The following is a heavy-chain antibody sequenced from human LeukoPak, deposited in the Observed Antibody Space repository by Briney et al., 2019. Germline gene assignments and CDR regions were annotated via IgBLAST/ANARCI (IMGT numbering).Heavy chain of an antibody. CDR2: IYYSGST. J-gene: IGHJ4*02. V-gene: IGHV4-59*01. D-gene: IGHD6-6*01. CDR3: ARGHSSSHPPHFDY. Sequence: KSSETLSLTCTVSGGSFSSYYWSWIRQPPGKGLEWIGYIYYSGSTNYNPSLKSRVTISVDTSKNQFSLKLSSVTAADTAVYYCARGHSSSHPPHFDYWGQGTLVTVSS. CDR1: GGSFSSYY.